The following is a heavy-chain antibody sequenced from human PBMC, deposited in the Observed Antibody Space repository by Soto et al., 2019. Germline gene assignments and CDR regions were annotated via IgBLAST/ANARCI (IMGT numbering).Heavy chain of an antibody. CDR1: GFTFSSYG. Sequence: QVQLVESGGGVVQPGRSLRLSCAASGFTFSSYGMHWVRQAPGKGLEWVAVISYDGSNKYYADSVKGRFTISRDNSKNTLYLQMNSLRAEDTAVYYCAKYRDLWFGELHYYYYGMDVWCQGTTVTVSS. CDR2: ISYDGSNK. CDR3: AKYRDLWFGELHYYYYGMDV. J-gene: IGHJ6*02. V-gene: IGHV3-30*18. D-gene: IGHD3-10*01.